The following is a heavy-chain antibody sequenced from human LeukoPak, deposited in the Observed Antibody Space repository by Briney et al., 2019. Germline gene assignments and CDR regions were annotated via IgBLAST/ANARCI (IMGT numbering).Heavy chain of an antibody. V-gene: IGHV3-23*01. CDR3: AKDPNYDNPGDDAFDI. CDR2: ISGGGGST. CDR1: GFTFTSYS. D-gene: IGHD1-7*01. Sequence: GGSLRLSCAASGFTFTSYSMNWVRQAPGKGLEWVSTISGGGGSTYYAGSVKGRFTISRDNSKNTLYLQVNSLRAEDTAVYYCAKDPNYDNPGDDAFDIWGQGTMVTVSS. J-gene: IGHJ3*02.